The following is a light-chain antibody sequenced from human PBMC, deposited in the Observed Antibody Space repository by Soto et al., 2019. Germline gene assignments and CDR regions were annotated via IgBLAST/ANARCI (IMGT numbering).Light chain of an antibody. CDR3: QVWDSSSDHLI. Sequence: SYELTQPPSVSVAPGQTARISCGGDYIGSKSVLWYQQRPGQAPVLVVYDDSDRPSGIPERFSGSNSGNTATLTISSVEGGDEADYYCQVWDSSSDHLIFGGGTKLTVL. V-gene: IGLV3-21*02. CDR1: YIGSKS. CDR2: DDS. J-gene: IGLJ2*01.